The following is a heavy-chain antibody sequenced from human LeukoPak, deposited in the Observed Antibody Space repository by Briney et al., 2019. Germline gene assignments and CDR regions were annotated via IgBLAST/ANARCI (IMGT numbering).Heavy chain of an antibody. CDR1: GGSISSGGYY. CDR3: AREGAAAADN. Sequence: PSETLSLTCTVSGGSISSGGYYWRWIRQHPGKGLEWIGYIYYSGSTYYNPSLKSRVTISVDTSKNQFSLKLSSVTAADTAVYYCAREGAAAADNWGQGTLVTVSS. D-gene: IGHD6-13*01. V-gene: IGHV4-31*03. CDR2: IYYSGST. J-gene: IGHJ4*02.